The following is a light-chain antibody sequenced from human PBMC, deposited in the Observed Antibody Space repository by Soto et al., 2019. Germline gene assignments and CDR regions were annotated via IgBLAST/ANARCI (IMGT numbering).Light chain of an antibody. CDR1: SSNIGDNY. J-gene: IGLJ1*01. V-gene: IGLV1-51*02. CDR3: GAWDLSLGADV. Sequence: QSVLTQPPSVSAAPGQKVTISCSGSSSNIGDNYVSWYQHLPGTAPKLLIYENNKRPSGIPDRFSGSKSGTSATLGITGLQTGDEADYYCGAWDLSLGADVFGTGTKVTVL. CDR2: ENN.